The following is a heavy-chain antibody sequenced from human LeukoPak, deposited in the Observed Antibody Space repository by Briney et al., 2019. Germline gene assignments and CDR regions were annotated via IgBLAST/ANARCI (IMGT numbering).Heavy chain of an antibody. D-gene: IGHD3-10*01. CDR1: GYTFTGYY. J-gene: IGHJ3*02. Sequence: ASVKVSCKASGYTFTGYYMHWVRQATGQGLEWMGWMNPNSGNTGYAQKFQGRVTITRNTSISTAYMELSSLRSEDTAVYYCARRIREGAFDIWGQGTMVTVSS. CDR3: ARRIREGAFDI. V-gene: IGHV1-8*03. CDR2: MNPNSGNT.